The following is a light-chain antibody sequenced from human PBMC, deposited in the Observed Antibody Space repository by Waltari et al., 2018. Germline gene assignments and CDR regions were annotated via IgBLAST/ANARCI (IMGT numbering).Light chain of an antibody. V-gene: IGLV2-14*03. CDR2: DVS. Sequence: QSALTQPASVSASPGESITISCTATSSDVGDFNSVSWYQQHPGKAPKVMIYDVSNRPSGLSPRFSGSKSGSTASLSISGLQAEDEAVYSSSSFTTSSTLLFGGGTKLTVL. CDR3: SSFTTSSTLL. CDR1: SSDVGDFNS. J-gene: IGLJ2*01.